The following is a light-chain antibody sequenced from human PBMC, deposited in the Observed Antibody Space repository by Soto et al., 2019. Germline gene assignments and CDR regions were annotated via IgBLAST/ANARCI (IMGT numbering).Light chain of an antibody. CDR1: TGAVTSGHY. CDR2: DTS. J-gene: IGLJ2*01. V-gene: IGLV7-46*01. CDR3: PLLENGVVV. Sequence: QAVVTQEPSLTVSPGGTVTLTCVSSTGAVTSGHYPYWCQQKPGQAPRTLIYDTSIKHSGNPARFSGSLLGGKAALTRSGAHPEDEAEYYCPLLENGVVVFGGGTKVTAL.